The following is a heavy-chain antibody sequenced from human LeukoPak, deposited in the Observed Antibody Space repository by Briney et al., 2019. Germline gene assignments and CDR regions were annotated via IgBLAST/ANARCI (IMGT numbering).Heavy chain of an antibody. D-gene: IGHD6-19*01. CDR1: GYTFTGYY. CDR3: ASSQQWLVPDAFDI. CDR2: INPNSGGT. V-gene: IGHV1-2*02. Sequence: ASVKVSCKASGYTFTGYYMHWVRQAPGQGLEWMGWINPNSGGTNYAQKFQGRVTMTRDTSISTAYMELSRLRSDDTAVYYCASSQQWLVPDAFDIWGQGAMVTVSS. J-gene: IGHJ3*02.